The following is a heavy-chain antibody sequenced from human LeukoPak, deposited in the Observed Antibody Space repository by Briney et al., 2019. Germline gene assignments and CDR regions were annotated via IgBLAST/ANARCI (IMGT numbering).Heavy chain of an antibody. CDR2: ISAYNGNT. V-gene: IGHV1-18*04. CDR3: ARSATTVTSGYPLDY. D-gene: IGHD4-17*01. CDR1: GYTFTSYY. Sequence: ASVKVSCKASGYTFTSYYMHWVRQAPGQGLEWMGWISAYNGNTNYAQKLQGRVTMTTDTSTSTAYMELRSLRSDDTAVYYCARSATTVTSGYPLDYWGQGTLVTVSS. J-gene: IGHJ4*02.